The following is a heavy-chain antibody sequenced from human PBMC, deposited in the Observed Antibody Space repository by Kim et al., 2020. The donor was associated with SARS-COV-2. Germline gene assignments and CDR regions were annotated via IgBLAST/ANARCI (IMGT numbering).Heavy chain of an antibody. D-gene: IGHD3-10*01. CDR3: ARGSGSPDY. V-gene: IGHV4-59*09. J-gene: IGHJ4*02. Sequence: TDYSPTLRSRVTISVDTSKNRFALKLSSVTAADTAVYCCARGSGSPDYWGQGTLVTVSS. CDR2: T.